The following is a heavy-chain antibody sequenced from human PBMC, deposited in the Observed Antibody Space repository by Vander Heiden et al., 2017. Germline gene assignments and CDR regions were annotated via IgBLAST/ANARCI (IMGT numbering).Heavy chain of an antibody. J-gene: IGHJ4*02. Sequence: EVQLLASGGGLVQPGGSLRLSCAASGFTVSSYAMGWVRQAPGKGLEWVSGFGGSGTDTYYADSVKGRFSISRDHDKNTLYLQMNSLRAEDTALYYCAKPLPETTINRFGYWGQGTLVTVSS. D-gene: IGHD4-17*01. CDR3: AKPLPETTINRFGY. CDR2: FGGSGTDT. CDR1: GFTVSSYA. V-gene: IGHV3-23*01.